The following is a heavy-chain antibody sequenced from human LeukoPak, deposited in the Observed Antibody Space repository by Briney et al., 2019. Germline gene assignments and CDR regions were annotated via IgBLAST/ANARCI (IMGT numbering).Heavy chain of an antibody. CDR1: GFTFSSYS. V-gene: IGHV3-21*01. D-gene: IGHD2-2*01. Sequence: GGSLRLSCAASGFTFSSYSMNWVRQAPGKGLEWVSSISSSSSYIYYADSVRGRFTISRDNAENSLYLQMNSLRAEDTAVYYCARTLLGYCSSTSCPLGNFDYWGQGTLVTVSS. CDR2: ISSSSSYI. J-gene: IGHJ4*02. CDR3: ARTLLGYCSSTSCPLGNFDY.